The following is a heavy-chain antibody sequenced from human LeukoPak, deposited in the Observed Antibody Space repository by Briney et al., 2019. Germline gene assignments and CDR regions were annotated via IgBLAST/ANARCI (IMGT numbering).Heavy chain of an antibody. Sequence: PGGSLRLSCAASGFTFSLYWMHWVRQAPGEGLVWVSRIEGGGTSTNYADSVKGRFTISRDNAKNTLYLEMNSLRAEDTAVYYCARDRYCTTTRCSDYWGQGTLVTVSS. D-gene: IGHD2-2*01. CDR2: IEGGGTST. CDR3: ARDRYCTTTRCSDY. CDR1: GFTFSLYW. J-gene: IGHJ4*02. V-gene: IGHV3-74*01.